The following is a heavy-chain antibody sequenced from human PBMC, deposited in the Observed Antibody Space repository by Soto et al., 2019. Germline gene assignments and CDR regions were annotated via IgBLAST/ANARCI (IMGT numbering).Heavy chain of an antibody. CDR2: INSDGSST. J-gene: IGHJ2*01. CDR1: GFTFSSYW. CDR3: ARDQPEQQHDWYFDL. D-gene: IGHD6-13*01. Sequence: GGSLRLSCAASGFTFSSYWMHWVRQDPGKGLVWVSRINSDGSSTSYADSVKGRFTISRDNAKNTLYLQMNSLRAEDTAVYYCARDQPEQQHDWYFDLWGRGTLVTVSS. V-gene: IGHV3-74*01.